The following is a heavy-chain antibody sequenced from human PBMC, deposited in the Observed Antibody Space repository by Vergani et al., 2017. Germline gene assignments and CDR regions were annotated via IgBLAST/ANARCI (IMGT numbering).Heavy chain of an antibody. CDR1: GGSISSYY. V-gene: IGHV4-59*08. Sequence: QVRLQESGPRLVKPSQTLSLTCTVSGGSISSYYWSWIRQPPGKGLEWIGYIYYSGSTNYNPSLKSRVTISVDTSKNQFSLKLSSVTAADTAVYYCARQKDYYMDVWGKGATVTVS. CDR2: IYYSGST. J-gene: IGHJ6*03. CDR3: ARQKDYYMDV.